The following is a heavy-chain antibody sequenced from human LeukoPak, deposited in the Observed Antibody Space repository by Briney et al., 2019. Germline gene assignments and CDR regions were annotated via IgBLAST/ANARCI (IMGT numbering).Heavy chain of an antibody. CDR1: GGSISSYY. V-gene: IGHV4-59*01. D-gene: IGHD2-2*01. Sequence: PSETLSLTCTVSGGSISSYYWSWIRQPPGKGLEWIGYIYYSGSTNYNPSLKSRVTISVDTSKNQFSLKLSSVTAADTAVYYCARSNGCSSTSCYVGYYYDGMDVWGQGTTVTVSS. CDR2: IYYSGST. J-gene: IGHJ6*02. CDR3: ARSNGCSSTSCYVGYYYDGMDV.